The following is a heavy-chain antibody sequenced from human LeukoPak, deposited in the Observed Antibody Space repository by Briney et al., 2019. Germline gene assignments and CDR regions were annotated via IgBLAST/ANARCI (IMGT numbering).Heavy chain of an antibody. V-gene: IGHV3-48*03. CDR3: ARAGVLLWFGEPRVGPYYFDY. Sequence: GGSLRLSCAASEFTFSLYSLTWVRQAPGKGLEWVSYISSSGSTIYYADSVKGRFTISRDNAKNSLYLQMNSLRAEDTAVYYCARAGVLLWFGEPRVGPYYFDYWGQGTLVTVSS. CDR2: ISSSGSTI. D-gene: IGHD3-10*01. CDR1: EFTFSLYS. J-gene: IGHJ4*02.